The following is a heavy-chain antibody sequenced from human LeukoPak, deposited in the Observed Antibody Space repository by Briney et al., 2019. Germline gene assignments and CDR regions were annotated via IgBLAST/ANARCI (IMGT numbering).Heavy chain of an antibody. CDR2: IYPGDSDT. CDR3: ARGGRSFYGMDV. J-gene: IGHJ6*02. Sequence: GESLKISCKGSGYTFSTYWIGWVRQMPGNGLEWMGIIYPGDSDTRYSPSFQGQVIISADKSISTAYLQWSSLKASDSAMYYRARGGRSFYGMDVWGQGTTVTVSS. V-gene: IGHV5-51*01. CDR1: GYTFSTYW. D-gene: IGHD1-26*01.